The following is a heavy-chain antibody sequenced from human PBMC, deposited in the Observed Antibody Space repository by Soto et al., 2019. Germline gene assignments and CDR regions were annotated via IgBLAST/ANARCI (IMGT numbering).Heavy chain of an antibody. CDR3: ARARCSSGQCYYFDY. CDR1: GFTFSSYN. D-gene: IGHD2-15*01. CDR2: ISRSGDRT. J-gene: IGHJ4*02. V-gene: IGHV3-64*02. Sequence: EVQLVESGEGLVQPGWSLRLSCAASGFTFSSYNIHWIRQATGKGLELVSAISRSGDRTYYADSVKGRFTITRDNSKNTVWLQMGSLRAEDMAVYYCARARCSSGQCYYFDYWGRGALVSVSS.